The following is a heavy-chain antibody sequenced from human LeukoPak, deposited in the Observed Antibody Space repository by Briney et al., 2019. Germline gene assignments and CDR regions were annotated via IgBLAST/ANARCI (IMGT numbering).Heavy chain of an antibody. CDR1: GFTFSSYA. Sequence: GGSLRLSCAASGFTFSSYAMSGVRQAPGKGVEGVSGISGSGGRTYYADSVKGRFTISRENSKNRLYLQLNSLRAEDTAVYYCAKDVWYSYGYWFDHWGQGTLVTVSS. D-gene: IGHD5-18*01. J-gene: IGHJ5*02. CDR2: ISGSGGRT. V-gene: IGHV3-23*01. CDR3: AKDVWYSYGYWFDH.